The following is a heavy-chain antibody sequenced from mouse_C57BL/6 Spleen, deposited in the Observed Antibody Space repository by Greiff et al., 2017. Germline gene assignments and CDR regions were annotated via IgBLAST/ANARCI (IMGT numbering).Heavy chain of an antibody. V-gene: IGHV3-6*01. CDR3: GGYYDNDYAMDY. J-gene: IGHJ4*01. D-gene: IGHD2-4*01. Sequence: EVQLVQSGPGLVKPSQSLSFTCYVTGYSITSGYYWNWIRQFPGNQLEWMGYISYDGSNNYNPSLQNRISITRDTSKNQFFQKLNSVTTADTATYYCGGYYDNDYAMDYWGLGTSVTVSS. CDR2: ISYDGSN. CDR1: GYSITSGYY.